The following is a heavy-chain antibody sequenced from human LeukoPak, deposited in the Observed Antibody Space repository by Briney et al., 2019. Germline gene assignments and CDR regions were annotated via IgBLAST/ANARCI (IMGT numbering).Heavy chain of an antibody. CDR3: AREDAYYDILTGYYTLYYFDY. J-gene: IGHJ4*02. CDR1: GGTFSSYT. V-gene: IGHV1-69*04. Sequence: SVKVSCKASGGTFSSYTISWVRQAPGQGLELMGRIIPILGIANYAQKFQGRVTITADKSTSTAYMELSSLRSEDPAVYYCAREDAYYDILTGYYTLYYFDYWGQGPLVTVSS. D-gene: IGHD3-9*01. CDR2: IIPILGIA.